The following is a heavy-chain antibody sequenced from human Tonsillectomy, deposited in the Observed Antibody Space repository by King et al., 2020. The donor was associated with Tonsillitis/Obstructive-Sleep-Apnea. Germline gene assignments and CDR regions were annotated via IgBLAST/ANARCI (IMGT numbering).Heavy chain of an antibody. CDR3: ARLEEGYCSGGSCYDFDY. J-gene: IGHJ4*02. CDR1: GGSISSYY. V-gene: IGHV4-59*08. CDR2: IYHRGST. D-gene: IGHD2-15*01. Sequence: QLQESGPGLVKPSETLSLTCTVPGGSISSYYWSWIRQPPGEGLEGIGYIYHRGSTNYNPSLKSRVTISVDTSKNQFSLKLSSVTAAGTAVYYCARLEEGYCSGGSCYDFDYWGQGTLVTVSS.